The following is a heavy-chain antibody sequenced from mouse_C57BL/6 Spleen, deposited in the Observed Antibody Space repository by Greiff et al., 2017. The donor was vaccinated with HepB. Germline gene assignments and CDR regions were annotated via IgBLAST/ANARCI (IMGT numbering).Heavy chain of an antibody. CDR1: GYTFTSYW. D-gene: IGHD1-1*01. CDR3: ARSVGSSGDFDY. V-gene: IGHV1-55*01. J-gene: IGHJ2*01. Sequence: VQLQQPGAELVKPGASVKMSCKASGYTFTSYWITWVKQRPGQGLEWIGDIYPGSGSTNYNEKFKSKATLTVDTSSSTAYMQLSSLTSEDSAVYYCARSVGSSGDFDYWGQGTTLTVSS. CDR2: IYPGSGST.